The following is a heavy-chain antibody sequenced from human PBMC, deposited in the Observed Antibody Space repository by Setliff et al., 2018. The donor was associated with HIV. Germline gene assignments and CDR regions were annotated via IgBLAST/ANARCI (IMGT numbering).Heavy chain of an antibody. V-gene: IGHV3-23*01. J-gene: IGHJ5*02. CDR1: GFIFSSYA. CDR3: AKVNPRSVVPSARILGGFDP. CDR2: LSGSGGSP. D-gene: IGHD2-2*01. Sequence: HPGGSLRLSCAASGFIFSSYAMSWVRQAPGKGLEWVSTLSGSGGSPFSADFVKGRFTISRDNSKNTLYLRMNSLRADDTAVYYCAKVNPRSVVPSARILGGFDPWGQGTPVTVSS.